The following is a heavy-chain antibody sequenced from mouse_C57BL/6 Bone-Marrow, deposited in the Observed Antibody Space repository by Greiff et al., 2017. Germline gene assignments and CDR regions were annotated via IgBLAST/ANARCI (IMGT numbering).Heavy chain of an antibody. CDR3: ARLGYYGSSWDYYAMDY. CDR1: GFTFSDYY. J-gene: IGHJ4*01. D-gene: IGHD1-1*01. V-gene: IGHV5-12*01. CDR2: ISNGGGST. Sequence: EVMLVESGGGLVQPGGSLKLSCAASGFTFSDYYMYWVRQTPEKRLEWVAYISNGGGSTYYPDTVKGRFTISRDNAKNTLYLQMSRLKSEDTAMYYCARLGYYGSSWDYYAMDYWGQGTSVTVSS.